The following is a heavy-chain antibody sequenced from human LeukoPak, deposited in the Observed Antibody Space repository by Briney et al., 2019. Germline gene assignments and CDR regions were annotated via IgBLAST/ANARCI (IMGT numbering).Heavy chain of an antibody. CDR2: ISSSGSTI. CDR3: ARDSGVYGSGAVDY. CDR1: GFTFSSYE. V-gene: IGHV3-48*03. J-gene: IGHJ4*02. D-gene: IGHD3-10*01. Sequence: SGGSLRLSCAASGFTFSSYEMNWVRQAPGKGLEWVSYISSSGSTIYYADSVKGRFTISRDNAKNSLYLQMNSLRAEDTAVYYCARDSGVYGSGAVDYWGQGTLVTVSS.